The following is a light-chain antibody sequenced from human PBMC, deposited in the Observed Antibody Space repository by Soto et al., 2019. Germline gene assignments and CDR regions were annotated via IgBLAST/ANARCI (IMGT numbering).Light chain of an antibody. CDR3: QQYNNWPPKT. J-gene: IGKJ1*01. CDR2: GAS. CDR1: QSVSSN. V-gene: IGKV3-15*01. Sequence: EIVMTQSPATLSVSPGERATLSCRASQSVSSNLAWYQQKPGQAPRLLIYGASHRATGIPARFSGSGSGTEFTLTISSPQSEDFAVYYCQQYNNWPPKTFGQGTKVEIK.